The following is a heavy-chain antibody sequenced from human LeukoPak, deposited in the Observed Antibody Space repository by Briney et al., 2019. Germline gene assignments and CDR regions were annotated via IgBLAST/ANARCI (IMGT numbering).Heavy chain of an antibody. CDR1: GFTFSSYS. Sequence: GGSLRLSCAASGFTFSSYSMNWVRQAPGKGLEWVSYISSSSSTIYYADSVKGRFTISRDNAKNSLYLQMNSLRAEDTAVYYCASGARPGYWGQGTLVTVSS. J-gene: IGHJ4*02. V-gene: IGHV3-48*04. CDR3: ASGARPGY. D-gene: IGHD1-26*01. CDR2: ISSSSSTI.